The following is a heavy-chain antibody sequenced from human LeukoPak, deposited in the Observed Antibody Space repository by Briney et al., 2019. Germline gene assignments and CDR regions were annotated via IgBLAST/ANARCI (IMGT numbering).Heavy chain of an antibody. CDR2: ITPAGSEK. D-gene: IGHD2-21*02. Sequence: SGGSLRLSCAASRFTFSTNWMGWVRQAPGKGLEWVASITPAGSEKYYANSMKGRFTISRDNAENSLFLQMNSLRADDTGVYFCVSGGDSGYWGQGTLVTVSS. J-gene: IGHJ4*02. V-gene: IGHV3-7*03. CDR1: RFTFSTNW. CDR3: VSGGDSGY.